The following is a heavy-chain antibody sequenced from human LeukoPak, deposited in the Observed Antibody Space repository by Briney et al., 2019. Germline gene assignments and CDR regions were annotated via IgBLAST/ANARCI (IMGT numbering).Heavy chain of an antibody. J-gene: IGHJ4*02. CDR2: IYYSGST. D-gene: IGHD6-6*01. Sequence: SETLSLTCTVSGGSISSYYWSWIRQPPGKGLEWIGYIYYSGSTNYNPSLKSRVTVSVDTSKNQFSLKLSSVTAADTAVHYCARMAAHTTPFDYWGQGTLVTVSS. V-gene: IGHV4-59*01. CDR3: ARMAAHTTPFDY. CDR1: GGSISSYY.